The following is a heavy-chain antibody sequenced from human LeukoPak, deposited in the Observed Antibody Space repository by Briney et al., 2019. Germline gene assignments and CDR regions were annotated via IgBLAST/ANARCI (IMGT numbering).Heavy chain of an antibody. D-gene: IGHD2-15*01. J-gene: IGHJ4*02. CDR1: GFTFSTYW. CDR3: ARGIVVVVGASDHFDY. Sequence: GGSLRLSCGASGFTFSTYWMNWDRQARGKGVERVGTISPDGSDRYYVDSVKGRFTISRDNAKTSLYLQINSLRADDTALYFCARGIVVVVGASDHFDYWGQGTLITVSS. CDR2: ISPDGSDR. V-gene: IGHV3-7*01.